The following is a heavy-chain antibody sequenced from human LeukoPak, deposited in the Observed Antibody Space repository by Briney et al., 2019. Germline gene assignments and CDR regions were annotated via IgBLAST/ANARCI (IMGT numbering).Heavy chain of an antibody. J-gene: IGHJ4*02. V-gene: IGHV3-23*01. D-gene: IGHD2-15*01. CDR3: AKSPSFYCSGGSCYFSF. CDR2: ISGSGGST. CDR1: GFTFSSYA. Sequence: GGSLRLSCAASGFTFSSYAMSWVRPAPGKGLEWVSAISGSGGSTYYADSVKGRFTISRDNSKNTLYLQMNILRAEDTAVYYCAKSPSFYCSGGSCYFSFWGQGTLVTVSS.